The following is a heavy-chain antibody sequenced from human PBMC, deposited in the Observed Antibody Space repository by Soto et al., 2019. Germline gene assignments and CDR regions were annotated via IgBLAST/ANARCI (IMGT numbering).Heavy chain of an antibody. CDR2: ISSSGSYI. CDR3: ARVSATGWHVNGRDYFDH. CDR1: GFTFRSYT. J-gene: IGHJ4*02. V-gene: IGHV3-21*04. Sequence: PGGSLRLSCAASGFTFRSYTMQWVRQAPGKGLEWVSYISSSGSYIYYADSVKGRFTISRDNARNSLYLQMNSLRTADTAVYYCARVSATGWHVNGRDYFDHWGLGTLVTVSS. D-gene: IGHD6-19*01.